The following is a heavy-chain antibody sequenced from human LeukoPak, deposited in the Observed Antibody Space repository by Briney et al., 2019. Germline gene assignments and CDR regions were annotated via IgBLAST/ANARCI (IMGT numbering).Heavy chain of an antibody. CDR1: GFTFTSHS. V-gene: IGHV3-21*01. D-gene: IGHD6-13*01. CDR2: ISSNSDYI. CDR3: ARDWRNKYSNSWSRGEWYFDL. J-gene: IGHJ2*01. Sequence: GGSLRLSCVASGFTFTSHSLNWLRQAPGKGLEWVASISSNSDYILYAESVKGRFNISRDNARNSVYLQMNSLTVEDTALYYCARDWRNKYSNSWSRGEWYFDLWGRGTLVSVSS.